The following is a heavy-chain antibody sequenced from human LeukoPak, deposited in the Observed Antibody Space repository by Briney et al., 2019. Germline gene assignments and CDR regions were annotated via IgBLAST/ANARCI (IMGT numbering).Heavy chain of an antibody. V-gene: IGHV2-5*02. CDR2: IYWDDDK. J-gene: IGHJ4*02. CDR1: GFSLRTSGVG. CDR3: AHRQVAGPLFDY. D-gene: IGHD2-15*01. Sequence: SGPTLLKPTQTLTLTCTFSGFSLRTSGVGVGWIRQPPGKALEWLSLIYWDDDKRYSPSLKSRLTITKDTSKNQVVLTMTNMDPVDTATYYCAHRQVAGPLFDYWGQGTLVTVSS.